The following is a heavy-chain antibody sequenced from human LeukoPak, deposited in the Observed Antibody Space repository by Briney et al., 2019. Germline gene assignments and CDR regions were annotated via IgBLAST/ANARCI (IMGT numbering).Heavy chain of an antibody. CDR2: IYPGDSDT. J-gene: IGHJ3*02. Sequence: GESLKISCKGSGYSFTSYWIGWVRQMPGKGLEWMGIIYPGDSDTRYSPSFQGQVTISADKSISTAYLQWSSLKASDTAMYYCARQELRYSSGWYPVFAFDIWGQGTMVTVSS. CDR1: GYSFTSYW. CDR3: ARQELRYSSGWYPVFAFDI. V-gene: IGHV5-51*01. D-gene: IGHD6-19*01.